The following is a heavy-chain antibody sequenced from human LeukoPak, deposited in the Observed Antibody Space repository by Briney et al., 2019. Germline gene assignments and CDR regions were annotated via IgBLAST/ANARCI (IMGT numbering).Heavy chain of an antibody. D-gene: IGHD5-12*01. CDR3: ARDKGGYEPIDY. CDR2: ISSSSSYI. J-gene: IGHJ4*02. CDR1: GFTFSSYS. Sequence: GGSLRLSCAASGFTFSSYSMNWVRQAPGKGLEWVSSISSSSSYIYYADPVKGRFTISRDNAKNSLYLQMNSLRAEDTAVYYCARDKGGYEPIDYWGQGTLVTVTS. V-gene: IGHV3-21*01.